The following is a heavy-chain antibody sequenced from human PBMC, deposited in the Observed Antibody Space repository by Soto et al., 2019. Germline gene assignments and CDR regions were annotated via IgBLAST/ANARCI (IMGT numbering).Heavy chain of an antibody. CDR1: GFSLSTSGVG. V-gene: IGHV2-5*02. D-gene: IGHD3-3*01. J-gene: IGHJ5*02. CDR2: IYWDDDK. Sequence: QITLKESGPTLVKPTQTLTLTCTFSGFSLSTSGVGVGWIRQPPGKALEWLALIYWDDDKRYSPSLKSRLTITKDTSKNQVVLTMTNMDPVDTATYYCAHRHRSYDFWSGRPPGNWFDPWGQGTLVTVSS. CDR3: AHRHRSYDFWSGRPPGNWFDP.